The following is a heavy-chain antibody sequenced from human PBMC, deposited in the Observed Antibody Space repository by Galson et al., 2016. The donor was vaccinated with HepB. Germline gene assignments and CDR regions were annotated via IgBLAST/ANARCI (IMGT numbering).Heavy chain of an antibody. CDR2: IDSSGHST. CDR3: VRDRATYDSSGYWFDY. J-gene: IGHJ4*02. Sequence: SLRLSCAASEFTFSSYAMSWVRQAPGKGLEWVSAIDSSGHSTYYTDSVTGRFTISRDNSKNTLYLQMNSLRAEDTAVYYCVRDRATYDSSGYWFDYWGQGALVTVSS. V-gene: IGHV3-23*01. D-gene: IGHD3-22*01. CDR1: EFTFSSYA.